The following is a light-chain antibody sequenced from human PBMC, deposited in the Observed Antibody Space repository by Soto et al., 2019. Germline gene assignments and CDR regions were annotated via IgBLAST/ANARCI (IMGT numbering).Light chain of an antibody. V-gene: IGKV1-5*01. Sequence: DIQMTQSPSTLSASVGDRVTITCRASQNIKNWLAWYQQRPGQPPKLLISEGSSLESGVPSTFSGTASGTEFTLTISSLQPDDFATYYCQQYKSFPWTFGQGTRVEIK. CDR2: EGS. CDR3: QQYKSFPWT. CDR1: QNIKNW. J-gene: IGKJ1*01.